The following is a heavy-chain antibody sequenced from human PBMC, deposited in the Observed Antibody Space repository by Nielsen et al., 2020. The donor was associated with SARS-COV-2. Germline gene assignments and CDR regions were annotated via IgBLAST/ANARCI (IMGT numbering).Heavy chain of an antibody. Sequence: LETLSLTCTVYGGSLRGYFWIWLRQPPGKGLEWIGESNQGGDANYSPSLKNRVTISMDTSKMQFSLRLTSVTAADTGTYFCARGTYNFRSYSSSGMDVWGQGTTVIVSS. CDR2: SNQGGDA. J-gene: IGHJ6*02. D-gene: IGHD3-3*01. CDR1: GGSLRGYF. V-gene: IGHV4-34*01. CDR3: ARGTYNFRSYSSSGMDV.